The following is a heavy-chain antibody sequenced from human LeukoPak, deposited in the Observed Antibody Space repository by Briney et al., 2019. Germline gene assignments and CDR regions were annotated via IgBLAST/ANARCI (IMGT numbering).Heavy chain of an antibody. CDR2: IYSRGRL. CDR3: AREEASAGDY. J-gene: IGHJ4*02. CDR1: GGSISSSNHY. V-gene: IGHV4-39*01. Sequence: SSETLSLTCTVSGGSISSSNHYWAWIRQPPGKGREWSGSIYSRGRLFYSPSLKSRVTISVDTSQNQFSLKLSSVTAADTAVYYCAREEASAGDYWGQGTLVTVSS. D-gene: IGHD6-13*01.